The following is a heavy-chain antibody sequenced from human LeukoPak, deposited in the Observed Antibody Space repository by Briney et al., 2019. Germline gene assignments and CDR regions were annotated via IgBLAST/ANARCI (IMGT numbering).Heavy chain of an antibody. V-gene: IGHV1-2*04. CDR2: INPNSGGT. CDR3: ARARSEWELDY. D-gene: IGHD1-26*01. CDR1: GYTFTGYY. Sequence: GESLKISCKASGYTFTGYYMHWVRQAPGQGLEWMGWINPNSGGTNYAQKFQGWVTMTRDTSISTAHMELSRLRSDDTAVYYCARARSEWELDYWGQGTLVTVSS. J-gene: IGHJ4*02.